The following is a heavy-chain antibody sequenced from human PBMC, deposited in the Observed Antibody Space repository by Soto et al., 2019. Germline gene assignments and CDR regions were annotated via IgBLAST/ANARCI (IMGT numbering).Heavy chain of an antibody. J-gene: IGHJ1*01. D-gene: IGHD1-1*01. CDR3: VRAPHNNRFKFFH. CDR1: GYTFTSYG. CDR2: ISAYNGNT. V-gene: IGHV1-18*01. Sequence: GASVKVSCKASGYTFTSYGISWVRQAPGQGLEWMGWISAYNGNTNYAQKFQGRVTMTADDSTSTVYLELRSLRSDDTAVYYCVRAPHNNRFKFFHWGQGTRVTVSS.